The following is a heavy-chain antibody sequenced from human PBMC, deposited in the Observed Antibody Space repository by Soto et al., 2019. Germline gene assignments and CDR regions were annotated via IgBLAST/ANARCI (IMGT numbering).Heavy chain of an antibody. CDR2: IYYSGST. D-gene: IGHD3-22*01. CDR3: ARHLGYDSSGYYRNWFDP. Sequence: SETLSLTCTVSGGSISSYYLSWIRQPPGKGLEWIGYIYYSGSTNYNPSLKSRVTISVDTSKNQFSLKLSSVTAADTAVYYCARHLGYDSSGYYRNWFDPWGQGTLVTVSS. J-gene: IGHJ5*02. V-gene: IGHV4-59*08. CDR1: GGSISSYY.